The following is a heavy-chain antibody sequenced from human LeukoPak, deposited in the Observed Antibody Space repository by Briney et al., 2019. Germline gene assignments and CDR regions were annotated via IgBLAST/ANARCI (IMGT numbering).Heavy chain of an antibody. Sequence: ASVKVSCKASGYTFTGYYMHWVRQAPGQGLEWMGWINPNSGGTNYAQKFQGWVTMTRDTSISTAYMELSRLRSDDTAVYYCARDRVAGTLNDAFDIWGQGTMVTVSS. CDR1: GYTFTGYY. CDR3: ARDRVAGTLNDAFDI. CDR2: INPNSGGT. D-gene: IGHD6-19*01. V-gene: IGHV1-2*04. J-gene: IGHJ3*02.